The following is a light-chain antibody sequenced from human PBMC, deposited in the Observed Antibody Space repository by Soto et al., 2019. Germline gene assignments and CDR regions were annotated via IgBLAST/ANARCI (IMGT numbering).Light chain of an antibody. J-gene: IGLJ2*01. CDR3: LLHYSDSLA. V-gene: IGLV7-46*01. CDR2: DTS. CDR1: TGAVTSGHY. Sequence: QAVVTQEPSLTVSPGGTVTLTCGSSTGAVTSGHYPYWFQQKPGQAPRTLIYDTSNKPSWTPARFSGSLLGGKAALTLSGAQPEDEADYYCLLHYSDSLAFGGGTKVTVL.